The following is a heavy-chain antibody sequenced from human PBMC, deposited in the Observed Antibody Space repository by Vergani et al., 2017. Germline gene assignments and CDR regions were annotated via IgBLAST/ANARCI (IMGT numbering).Heavy chain of an antibody. CDR3: ARDKVDYGGNSQVHYYYGMDV. Sequence: QVQLVQSGAEVKKPGSSVKVSFKASGGTFSSYTISWVRQAPGQGLEWMGRIIPILGIANYAQKFQGRVTITADKSTSTAYMELSSLRSEDTAVYYCARDKVDYGGNSQVHYYYGMDVWGQGTTVTVSS. V-gene: IGHV1-69*08. CDR1: GGTFSSYT. D-gene: IGHD4-23*01. CDR2: IIPILGIA. J-gene: IGHJ6*02.